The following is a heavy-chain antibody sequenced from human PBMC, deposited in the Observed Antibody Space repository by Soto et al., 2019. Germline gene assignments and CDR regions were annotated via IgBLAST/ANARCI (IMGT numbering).Heavy chain of an antibody. D-gene: IGHD1-26*01. J-gene: IGHJ4*02. V-gene: IGHV4-28*01. Sequence: QVQLQESGPGLVKPSDTLSLTCAVSGYSISSSNWWGWIRQPPGKGLEWIGYIYYSGTTYYNPSLNSRVTMSVDTSRNQFSLKLTSVTAVDTAVYYCARREIEGPIDCWGQGTLVTVSS. CDR3: ARREIEGPIDC. CDR1: GYSISSSNW. CDR2: IYYSGTT.